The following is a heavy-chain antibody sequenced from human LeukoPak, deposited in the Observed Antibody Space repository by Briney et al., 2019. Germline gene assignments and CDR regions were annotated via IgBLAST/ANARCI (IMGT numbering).Heavy chain of an antibody. CDR3: ARGPFDY. CDR2: IGSSGSTI. Sequence: GGSLRLSCSASGFTFSSYEMNWVRQTPGKGPEWLSYIGSSGSTIYYADSVTGRFTISRDNAKNSLFLQMNSLRAEDTAVYYCARGPFDYWGQGTLVTVSS. J-gene: IGHJ4*02. CDR1: GFTFSSYE. V-gene: IGHV3-48*03.